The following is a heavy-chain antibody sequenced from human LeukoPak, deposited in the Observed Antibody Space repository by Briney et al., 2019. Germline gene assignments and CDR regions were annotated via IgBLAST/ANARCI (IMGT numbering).Heavy chain of an antibody. CDR1: GFTFDDYA. Sequence: GGSLRLSCAASGFTFDDYAMHWVRQAPGKGLEWVSGISWKGVIMGYADSVKGRFTISRDNAKNSLYLQMNNLRLDDAALYYCIKATPIEGPLDPWGQGTLVTVSS. J-gene: IGHJ5*02. D-gene: IGHD2-15*01. V-gene: IGHV3-9*01. CDR3: IKATPIEGPLDP. CDR2: ISWKGVIM.